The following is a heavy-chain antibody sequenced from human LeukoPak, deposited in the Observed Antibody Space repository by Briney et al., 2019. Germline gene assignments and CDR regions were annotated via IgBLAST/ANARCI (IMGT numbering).Heavy chain of an antibody. D-gene: IGHD3-10*01. V-gene: IGHV1-24*01. J-gene: IGHJ4*02. CDR2: FDPEDGET. Sequence: ASVKVYCKVSGYTLTELSMHWVRQAPGKGLEWMGGFDPEDGETIYAQKFQGRVTMTEDTSTDTAYMELSSLRSEDTAVYYCATGGGFGERFEYWGQGTLVTVSS. CDR1: GYTLTELS. CDR3: ATGGGFGERFEY.